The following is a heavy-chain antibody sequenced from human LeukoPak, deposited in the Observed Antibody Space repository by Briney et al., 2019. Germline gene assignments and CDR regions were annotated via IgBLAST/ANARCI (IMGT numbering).Heavy chain of an antibody. CDR2: ISSSGSTI. CDR3: ARVGNNNRYGMDV. Sequence: GGSLRLSCAASGFTFSSYEMNWVRQAPGKGLEWVSYISSSGSTIYYADSVKGRFTISRDNAKNSLYLQMNSLRAEDTGAYYCARVGNNNRYGMDVWGQGTTVTVSS. CDR1: GFTFSSYE. J-gene: IGHJ6*02. D-gene: IGHD4-23*01. V-gene: IGHV3-48*03.